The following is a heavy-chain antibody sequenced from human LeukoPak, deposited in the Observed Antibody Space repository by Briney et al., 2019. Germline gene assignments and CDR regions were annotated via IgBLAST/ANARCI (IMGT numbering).Heavy chain of an antibody. D-gene: IGHD3-9*01. V-gene: IGHV3-48*03. CDR2: ISSSGSTI. CDR1: GFTFSSYE. Sequence: QTGGSLRLSCAASGFTFSSYEMNWVRQAPGKVLEWVSYISSSGSTIYYADSVKGRFTISRDNAKNSLYLQMNSLRAEDTAVYYCARSRRRYFDWLLSVLDYWGQGTLVTVSS. J-gene: IGHJ4*02. CDR3: ARSRRRYFDWLLSVLDY.